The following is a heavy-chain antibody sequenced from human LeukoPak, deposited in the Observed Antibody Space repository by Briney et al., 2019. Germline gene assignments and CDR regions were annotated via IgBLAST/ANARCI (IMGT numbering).Heavy chain of an antibody. CDR2: IKSKNDGGTT. Sequence: GGSLRLSCAASGFTFSNAWMSWVRQAPGKGLEWVGRIKSKNDGGTTDYAAPVKGRFTISRDDSKNTLYLQMNSLKTEDTAVYYCTTDEGYSGYDGQFDYWGQGTLVTVSS. CDR3: TTDEGYSGYDGQFDY. V-gene: IGHV3-15*01. J-gene: IGHJ4*02. D-gene: IGHD5-12*01. CDR1: GFTFSNAW.